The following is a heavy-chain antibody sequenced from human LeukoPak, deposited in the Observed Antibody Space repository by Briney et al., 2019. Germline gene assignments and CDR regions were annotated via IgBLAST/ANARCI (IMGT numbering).Heavy chain of an antibody. CDR2: INPNSGGT. D-gene: IGHD3-9*01. V-gene: IGHV1-2*02. J-gene: IGHJ3*02. Sequence: ASVKVSCKASGYTFSNYYMHWVRQAPGQGLEWMGWINPNSGGTNYAQKFQGRVTMTRDTSISTAYMELSRLRSDDTAVYYCARQKRYFDAFDIWGQGTMVTVSS. CDR3: ARQKRYFDAFDI. CDR1: GYTFSNYY.